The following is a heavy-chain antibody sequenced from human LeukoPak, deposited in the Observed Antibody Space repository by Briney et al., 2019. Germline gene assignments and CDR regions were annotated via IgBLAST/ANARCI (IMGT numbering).Heavy chain of an antibody. CDR1: GYTLTDYY. D-gene: IGHD3-10*01. V-gene: IGHV1-2*06. Sequence: GASVKVSCKASGYTLTDYYMHWVRHAPGQGREWMGRINPSSGDANYAHKFQGRVTMTRDTSIGTAYMELSRLRSDDSAIYYCARGSGLGHHFEYWGQGTLVTVSS. CDR3: ARGSGLGHHFEY. J-gene: IGHJ4*02. CDR2: INPSSGDA.